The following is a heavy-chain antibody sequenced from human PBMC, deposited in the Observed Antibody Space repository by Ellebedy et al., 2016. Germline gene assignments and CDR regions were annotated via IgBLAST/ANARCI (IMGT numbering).Heavy chain of an antibody. V-gene: IGHV5-51*01. CDR2: IYPGDSDT. CDR3: ARLTITFGGVMPGYFDC. CDR1: GYNFTNYW. Sequence: ASVKVSCKGSGYNFTNYWIGWVRQMPGKGLEWMGIIYPGDSDTRYSPSFQGQVTISTDKSISTAHLQWSSLKASDTAMYYCARLTITFGGVMPGYFDCWGQGTLVTVSS. J-gene: IGHJ4*02. D-gene: IGHD3-16*01.